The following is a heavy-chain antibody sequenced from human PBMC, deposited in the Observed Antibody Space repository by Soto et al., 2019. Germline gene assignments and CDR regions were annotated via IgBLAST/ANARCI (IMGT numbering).Heavy chain of an antibody. CDR1: GNTFMTHG. D-gene: IGHD3-22*01. V-gene: IGHV1-18*04. CDR3: ATLRTSGYHTHYFFGMDV. Sequence: QVHLEQSGPEVQKPGASVKVACRASGNTFMTHGISWVRQAPGQGLEWMGWISPYNDNTNYAQKFQGGVSMTTDLSTSTAYMELRSLRSDDTAVYYCATLRTSGYHTHYFFGMDVWGQGTTVAVSS. CDR2: ISPYNDNT. J-gene: IGHJ6*02.